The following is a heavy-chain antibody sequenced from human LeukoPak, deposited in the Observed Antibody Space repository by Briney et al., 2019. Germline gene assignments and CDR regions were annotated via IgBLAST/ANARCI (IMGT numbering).Heavy chain of an antibody. V-gene: IGHV3-48*01. D-gene: IGHD3-16*01. CDR1: GFTFSSYS. CDR3: ARGGPYY. Sequence: GGSLRLSCAASGFTFSSYSMNWVRQAPGKGLEWASYISSSSSTIYYADSVKGRFTISRDNAKNPLYLQMNSLRSEDTAVYYCARGGPYYWGQGTLVTVSS. CDR2: ISSSSSTI. J-gene: IGHJ4*02.